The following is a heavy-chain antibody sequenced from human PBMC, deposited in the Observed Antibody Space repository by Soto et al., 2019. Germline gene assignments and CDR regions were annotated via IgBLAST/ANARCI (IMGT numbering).Heavy chain of an antibody. Sequence: GGSLRLSCAVSGFNFNNYGINWVRQAPGRGLEWVSSVSKSDYTYYSDSVKGRFTISRDNAKNSVSLQMNTLRAEDTAVYYCAREDSIIIPAVSDFWGQGTLVTVSS. CDR1: GFNFNNYG. CDR3: AREDSIIIPAVSDF. V-gene: IGHV3-21*01. D-gene: IGHD2-2*01. J-gene: IGHJ4*02. CDR2: VSKSDYT.